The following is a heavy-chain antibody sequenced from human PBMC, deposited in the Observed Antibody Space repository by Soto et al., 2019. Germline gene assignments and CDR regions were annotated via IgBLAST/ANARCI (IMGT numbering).Heavy chain of an antibody. V-gene: IGHV3-48*02. Sequence: GGSLRLSCAASGFTFSSYSMNWVRQDPGKGLEWVSYISSSSSTIYYADSVKGRFTISRDNAKNSLYLQMNSLRDEDTAVYYCARERSGWGDYYYYYGMDVWGQGTTVTVSS. CDR1: GFTFSSYS. J-gene: IGHJ6*02. D-gene: IGHD6-19*01. CDR3: ARERSGWGDYYYYYGMDV. CDR2: ISSSSSTI.